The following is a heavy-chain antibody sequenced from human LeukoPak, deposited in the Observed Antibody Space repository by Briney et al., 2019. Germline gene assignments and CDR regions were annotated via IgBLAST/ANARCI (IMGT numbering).Heavy chain of an antibody. CDR1: GFTFSSYA. D-gene: IGHD3-3*01. Sequence: GGSLRLSCAASGFTFSSYAMSWVRQAPGKGLEWVSAISGSGGSTYYADSVKGRFTISRDNSKNTLYLQMNSLRAEDTAVYYCAKGEDYDFLPAYYFDYWGQGTLVTVSS. CDR3: AKGEDYDFLPAYYFDY. J-gene: IGHJ4*02. CDR2: ISGSGGST. V-gene: IGHV3-23*01.